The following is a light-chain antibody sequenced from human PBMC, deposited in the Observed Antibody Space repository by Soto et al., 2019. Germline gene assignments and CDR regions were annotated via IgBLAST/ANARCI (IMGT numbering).Light chain of an antibody. J-gene: IGKJ1*01. CDR3: HQRQSWPRT. V-gene: IGKV3-11*01. CDR2: QTS. Sequence: IVLTQSPATLSSFPGDRFTLSCRASQYINTRLAWYQHRPGQAPRLLIYQTSIRAAGIPARFSASGSGTDFTLTISDVQPEDFALYYCHQRQSWPRTFGQGTKVDIK. CDR1: QYINTR.